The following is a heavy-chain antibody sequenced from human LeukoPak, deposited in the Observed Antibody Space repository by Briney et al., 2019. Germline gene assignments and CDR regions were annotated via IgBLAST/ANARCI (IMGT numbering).Heavy chain of an antibody. CDR2: ISYDGSDK. J-gene: IGHJ5*02. CDR3: AKEHMVRGVIYYFDP. CDR1: GFTFSTYG. D-gene: IGHD3-10*01. V-gene: IGHV3-30*18. Sequence: GGSLRLSCAAPGFTFSTYGMHWVRQTPGKGLEWVAVISYDGSDKYYADYVKGRFTISRDNSKNTLYLQLNSLRAEDAAVYYCAKEHMVRGVIYYFDPWGQGTLVTVTS.